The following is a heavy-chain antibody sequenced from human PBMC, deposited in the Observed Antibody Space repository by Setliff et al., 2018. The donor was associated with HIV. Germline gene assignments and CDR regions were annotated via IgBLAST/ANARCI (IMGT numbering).Heavy chain of an antibody. CDR3: ARVGGFFGEARPPPDY. J-gene: IGHJ4*02. CDR2: IYTGGSP. CDR1: GGSSSSRSYY. Sequence: KPSETLSLTCTVSGGSSSSRSYYWSWIRQPAGKGLEWIGHIYTGGSPNYNPSLMSRVTISIDTSKDQLSLKLNSVTAADTAVYYCARVGGFFGEARPPPDYWGQGALVTVSS. D-gene: IGHD3-10*01. V-gene: IGHV4-61*09.